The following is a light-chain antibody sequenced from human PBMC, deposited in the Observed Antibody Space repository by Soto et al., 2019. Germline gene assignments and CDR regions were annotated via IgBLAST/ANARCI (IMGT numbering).Light chain of an antibody. Sequence: EIVLTQSPATLSLSPGERATLSCRASQSITSNYLAWYQQKPGQAPRLLIFGASIRDTCIPDRFSGSGSGTDFTLTINRLEPEDFAVYHCQQYGSSPTTFAQGTKVDI. J-gene: IGKJ1*01. CDR3: QQYGSSPTT. CDR2: GAS. V-gene: IGKV3-20*01. CDR1: QSITSNY.